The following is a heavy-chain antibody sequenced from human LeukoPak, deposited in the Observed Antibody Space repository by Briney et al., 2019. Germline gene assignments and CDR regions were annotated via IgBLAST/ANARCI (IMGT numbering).Heavy chain of an antibody. CDR2: MYPNSGGT. CDR3: ARHTTIFGVAIIDI. CDR1: GYTFTDYY. D-gene: IGHD3-3*01. J-gene: IGHJ3*02. Sequence: GASVKVSCKASGYTFTDYYMHWLRQAPGQGLEWMGWMYPNSGGTNYAQKFQGRVTMTRDTSISTAYMDLSSLRSDDTAIYYCARHTTIFGVAIIDIWGQGTMVTVSS. V-gene: IGHV1-2*02.